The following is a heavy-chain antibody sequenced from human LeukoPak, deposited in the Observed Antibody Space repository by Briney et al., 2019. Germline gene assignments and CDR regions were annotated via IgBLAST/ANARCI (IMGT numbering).Heavy chain of an antibody. Sequence: GGSLRLSCAASGFTFSSYAMHWVRQAPGKGLEWVAVISYDGSNKYYADSVKGRFTISRDNSKNTLYLQMNSLRAEDTAVYYCATNTYYYDSSGYYLTLPPYWGQGTLVTVSS. CDR2: ISYDGSNK. J-gene: IGHJ4*02. V-gene: IGHV3-30-3*01. CDR1: GFTFSSYA. CDR3: ATNTYYYDSSGYYLTLPPY. D-gene: IGHD3-22*01.